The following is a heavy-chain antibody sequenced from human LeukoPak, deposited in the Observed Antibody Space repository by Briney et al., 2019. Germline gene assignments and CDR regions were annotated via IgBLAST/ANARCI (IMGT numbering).Heavy chain of an antibody. D-gene: IGHD5-12*01. V-gene: IGHV3-23*01. CDR3: AKGAYDYIEMGYFDY. CDR2: IVASSGST. CDR1: GFSLSNSA. Sequence: GGSPRLSCAASGFSLSNSAMSWVRQAPGKGLEWLSLIVASSGSTFYADSVKGRFTISRGNSKNTLYLQVNSLRADDTAVYYCAKGAYDYIEMGYFDYWGQGTLVTVSS. J-gene: IGHJ4*02.